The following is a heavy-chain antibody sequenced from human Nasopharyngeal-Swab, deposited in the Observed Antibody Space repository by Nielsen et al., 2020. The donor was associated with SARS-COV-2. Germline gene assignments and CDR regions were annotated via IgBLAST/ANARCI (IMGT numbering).Heavy chain of an antibody. CDR3: ARGPSQQLVRDY. J-gene: IGHJ4*02. V-gene: IGHV4-31*02. D-gene: IGHD6-13*01. Sequence: WIRQPPGQGMEWIGYIYYSGSTYYNPSLKSRVTISVDTSKNQFSLKLSSVTAADTAVYYCARGPSQQLVRDYWGQGTLVTVSS. CDR2: IYYSGST.